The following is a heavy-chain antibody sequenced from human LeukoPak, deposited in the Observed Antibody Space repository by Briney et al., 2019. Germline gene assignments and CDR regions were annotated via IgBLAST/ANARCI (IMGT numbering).Heavy chain of an antibody. CDR3: ARGDDSGYYDYFDY. J-gene: IGHJ4*02. D-gene: IGHD3-22*01. V-gene: IGHV3-23*01. Sequence: GGSLRLSCAASGFTFSSYAMSWVRQAPGKGLEWVSAISGSGGSTYYADSVKGRFTISRDFSKNTLYLQMNSLRAEDTAVYYCARGDDSGYYDYFDYWGQGTLVTVSS. CDR1: GFTFSSYA. CDR2: ISGSGGST.